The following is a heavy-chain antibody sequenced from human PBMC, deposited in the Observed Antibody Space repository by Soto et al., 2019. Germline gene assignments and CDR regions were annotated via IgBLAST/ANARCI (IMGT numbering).Heavy chain of an antibody. CDR2: IYSGGTT. CDR3: ARDRWFGA. J-gene: IGHJ5*02. Sequence: EVQLVESGVGLVQPGGSLRLSCAASGFSVSSTYMNWVRQAPGKGLEWVSVIYSGGTTYYADSVKGRFTISRDNSKNTLYLEMNSLRVEDTAVYYCARDRWFGAWGQGTVVTVSS. V-gene: IGHV3-66*01. CDR1: GFSVSSTY.